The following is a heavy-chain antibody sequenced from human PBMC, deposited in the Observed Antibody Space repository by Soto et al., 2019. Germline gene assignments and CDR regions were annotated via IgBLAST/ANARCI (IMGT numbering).Heavy chain of an antibody. Sequence: WETLSLTGTVSGGSISTYYWSWIRQPPGKGLEWIGYIYYSGSTSYNPSLKSRVTISVDTSKNQFSLKLRSVTAADTAVYYCASDRSSGWDQGYGMDVWGQGTTVTVSS. D-gene: IGHD6-19*01. CDR2: IYYSGST. J-gene: IGHJ6*02. V-gene: IGHV4-59*01. CDR3: ASDRSSGWDQGYGMDV. CDR1: GGSISTYY.